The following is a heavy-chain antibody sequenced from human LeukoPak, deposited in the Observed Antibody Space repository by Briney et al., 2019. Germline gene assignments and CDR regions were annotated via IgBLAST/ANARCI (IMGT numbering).Heavy chain of an antibody. CDR2: IYYSGST. J-gene: IGHJ3*02. D-gene: IGHD3-22*01. V-gene: IGHV4-59*12. CDR3: ARVWGVTDFYDSRGAFDI. Sequence: SETLSLTCTVSGGSISSYYWSWIRQPPGKGLEWIGYIYYSGSTNYNPPLKSRVTISVDTSKNQFSLKLSSVTAADTAVYYCARVWGVTDFYDSRGAFDIWGQGTMVTVSS. CDR1: GGSISSYY.